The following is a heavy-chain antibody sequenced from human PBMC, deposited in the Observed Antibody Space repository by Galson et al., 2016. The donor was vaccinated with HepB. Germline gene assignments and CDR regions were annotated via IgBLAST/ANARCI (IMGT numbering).Heavy chain of an antibody. V-gene: IGHV3-30*03. CDR3: AAPGGSYSERYFDY. CDR1: GFSFSTYD. D-gene: IGHD3-16*01. Sequence: SLRLSCATSGFSFSTYDMHWVRQAPGKGLEWVAVISSDGNDKKYADSVKGRFTVSRDNSKNTLYLQLSSLRPEDTAVFYCAAPGGSYSERYFDYWGQGALVTVSS. CDR2: ISSDGNDK. J-gene: IGHJ4*02.